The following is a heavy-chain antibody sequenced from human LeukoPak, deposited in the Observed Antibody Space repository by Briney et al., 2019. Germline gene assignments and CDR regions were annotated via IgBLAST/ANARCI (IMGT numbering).Heavy chain of an antibody. V-gene: IGHV1-2*02. CDR2: INPNSGGT. CDR1: GYTLTGYY. CDR3: ARDRGVDYCSGGSCSHYYYYMDV. J-gene: IGHJ6*03. Sequence: ASAKVSCKASGYTLTGYYMHWVRQAPGQGLEWMGWINPNSGGTNYAQKFQGRVTMTRDTSISTAYMELSRLRSDDTAVYYCARDRGVDYCSGGSCSHYYYYMDVWGKGTTVTISS. D-gene: IGHD2-15*01.